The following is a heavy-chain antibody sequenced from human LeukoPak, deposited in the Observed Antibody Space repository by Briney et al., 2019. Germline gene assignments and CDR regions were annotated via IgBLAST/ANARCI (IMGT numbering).Heavy chain of an antibody. CDR2: IYYSGST. CDR1: GGSISSGGYY. J-gene: IGHJ4*02. Sequence: SETLSLTCTVSGGSISSGGYYWSWIRQHPGKGLEWIGYIYYSGSTYYNPSLKSRVTISVDTPKNQFSLKLSSVTAADTAVYYCARSRLVPQGYDYWGQGTLVTVSS. D-gene: IGHD2-15*01. CDR3: ARSRLVPQGYDY. V-gene: IGHV4-31*03.